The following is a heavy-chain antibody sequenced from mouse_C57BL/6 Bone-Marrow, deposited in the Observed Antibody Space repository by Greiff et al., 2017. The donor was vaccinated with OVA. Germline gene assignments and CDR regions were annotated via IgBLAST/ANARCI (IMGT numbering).Heavy chain of an antibody. CDR1: GYTFTSYT. V-gene: IGHV1-4*01. CDR3: AGNYGGYFDY. Sequence: VTLVESGAELARPDASVKMSCKASGYTFTSYTMHWVKQRPGQGLEWIGYINPSSGYTKYNQKFKDKATLTADKSSSTAYMQLSSLTSEDSAVYYCAGNYGGYFDYWGQGTTLTVSS. CDR2: INPSSGYT. J-gene: IGHJ2*01. D-gene: IGHD2-1*01.